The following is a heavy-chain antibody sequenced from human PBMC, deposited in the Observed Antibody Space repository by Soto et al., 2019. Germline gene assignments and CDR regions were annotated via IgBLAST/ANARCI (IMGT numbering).Heavy chain of an antibody. V-gene: IGHV1-69*13. Sequence: GASVKVSCKASGGTFSSYAISWVRQAPGQGLEWMGGIIPIFGTANYAQKFQGRVTITADESTSTAYMELSSLRSEDTAVYYCASLVVPAAIGNYYYSMDVWGQGTTVTVSS. J-gene: IGHJ6*02. CDR2: IIPIFGTA. D-gene: IGHD2-2*02. CDR1: GGTFSSYA. CDR3: ASLVVPAAIGNYYYSMDV.